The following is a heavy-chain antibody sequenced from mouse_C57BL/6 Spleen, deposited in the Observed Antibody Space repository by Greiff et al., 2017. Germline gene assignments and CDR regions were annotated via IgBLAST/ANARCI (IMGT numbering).Heavy chain of an antibody. CDR1: GFTFSDYG. J-gene: IGHJ2*01. Sequence: EVKLVESGGGLVKPGGSLKLSCAASGFTFSDYGMHWVRQAPEKGLEWVAYISSGSSTIYYADTVKGRFTISRANTKNTLFLQMTSLRSEDTAMYYCAITTVVVFDYWGQGTTLTVSS. V-gene: IGHV5-17*01. D-gene: IGHD1-1*01. CDR2: ISSGSSTI. CDR3: AITTVVVFDY.